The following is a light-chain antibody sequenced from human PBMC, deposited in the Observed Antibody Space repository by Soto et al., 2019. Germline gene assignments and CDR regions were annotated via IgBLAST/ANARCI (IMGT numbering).Light chain of an antibody. CDR2: AAS. CDR1: RSFASSY. V-gene: IGKV3-20*01. Sequence: EIVLTQSPDTLPLSPGERASLSCRASRSFASSYLAWYKHKPGQAPMLLIYAASTRDTGVPLRFSGSGSGTYFTVSIGRLEPEDSAIYYCQQYGASPPYTFGPGTKLEI. J-gene: IGKJ2*01. CDR3: QQYGASPPYT.